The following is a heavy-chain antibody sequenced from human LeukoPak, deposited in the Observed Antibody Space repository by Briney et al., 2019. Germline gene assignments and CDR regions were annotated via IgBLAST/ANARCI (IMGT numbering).Heavy chain of an antibody. CDR3: AGADYGDYSLYLSQGHYYYMDV. J-gene: IGHJ6*03. Sequence: SETLSLTCTVSGGSISSYYWSWIRQPPGKVLEWVGYIYYSRSTNYNPSLKSRVTISVDTSKNQFSLKLSSVTAADTAVYYCAGADYGDYSLYLSQGHYYYMDVWGKGTTVTVSS. V-gene: IGHV4-59*01. D-gene: IGHD4-17*01. CDR2: IYYSRST. CDR1: GGSISSYY.